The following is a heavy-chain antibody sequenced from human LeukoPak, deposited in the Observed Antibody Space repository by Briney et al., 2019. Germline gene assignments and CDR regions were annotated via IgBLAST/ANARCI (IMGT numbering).Heavy chain of an antibody. CDR3: ARAYHSSWYLNWFDP. V-gene: IGHV4-39*07. CDR1: GGSISSSSYY. Sequence: PSETLSLTCTVSGGSISSSSYYWGWIRQPPGKGLEWIGSIYYSGSTYYNPSLKSRVTISVDTSKNEFSLKLSSVTAADTAVYYCARAYHSSWYLNWFDPWGQRTLVTVSS. D-gene: IGHD6-13*01. CDR2: IYYSGST. J-gene: IGHJ5*02.